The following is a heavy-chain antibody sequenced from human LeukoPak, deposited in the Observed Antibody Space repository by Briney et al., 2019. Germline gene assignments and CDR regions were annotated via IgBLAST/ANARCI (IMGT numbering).Heavy chain of an antibody. CDR2: ISGSGGST. V-gene: IGHV3-23*01. D-gene: IGHD3-3*01. CDR3: AKDLDFWSGYPYYFDY. J-gene: IGHJ4*02. CDR1: GFTFSSYA. Sequence: GGSLRLSCAASGFTFSSYAMSWVRQAPGKGLEWVSAISGSGGSTYYADSVKGRFTISRDNSKNTLYLQMNSLRAEDTAVYYCAKDLDFWSGYPYYFDYRGQGTLVTVSS.